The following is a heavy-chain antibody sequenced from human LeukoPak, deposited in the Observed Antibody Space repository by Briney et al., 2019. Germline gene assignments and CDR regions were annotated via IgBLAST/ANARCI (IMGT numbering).Heavy chain of an antibody. V-gene: IGHV1-2*02. CDR2: VNTNSGGT. J-gene: IGHJ4*02. D-gene: IGHD3-10*01. CDR3: ARDPQLLWFGEPRLIDY. Sequence: ASVKVSCKASGYTFTGYYMHWVRQAPGQGLEWMGWVNTNSGGTNNAQKFQGRVTLTTDTPIRTPPMELSRLRADDTAVYYCARDPQLLWFGEPRLIDYWGQGTLVTVSS. CDR1: GYTFTGYY.